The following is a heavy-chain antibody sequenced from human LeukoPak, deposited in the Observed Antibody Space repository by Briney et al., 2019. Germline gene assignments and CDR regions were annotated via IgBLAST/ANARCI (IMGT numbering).Heavy chain of an antibody. Sequence: GGSLTLSCAVSGFTFNWHWMSWVRQAPGKGLEWVASIKLGGGDKFYVVSVRGLFTFARDNAKNSLYLQMNSMRVEDTAVYYCARGNGGWGYCFCMDVWGKGTPVTVSS. D-gene: IGHD1-26*01. J-gene: IGHJ6*03. CDR2: IKLGGGDK. V-gene: IGHV3-7*01. CDR3: ARGNGGWGYCFCMDV. CDR1: GFTFNWHW.